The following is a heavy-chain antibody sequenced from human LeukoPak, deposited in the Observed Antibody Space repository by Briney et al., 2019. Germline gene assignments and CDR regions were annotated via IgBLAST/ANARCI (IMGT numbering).Heavy chain of an antibody. J-gene: IGHJ6*03. D-gene: IGHD3-10*01. CDR1: GGSISSSSYY. V-gene: IGHV4-39*01. CDR3: ARHPMSPYGLVMDV. CDR2: IYYSGST. Sequence: SETLSLTCTVSGGSISSSSYYWGWIRQPPGKGLEWIGSIYYSGSTYYNPSLKSRVTISVDTSKNQFSLKLSSVTAADTAVYYCARHPMSPYGLVMDVWGKGTKVTVSS.